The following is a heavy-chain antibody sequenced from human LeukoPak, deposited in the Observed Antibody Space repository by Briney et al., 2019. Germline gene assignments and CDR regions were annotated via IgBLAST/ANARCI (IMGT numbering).Heavy chain of an antibody. Sequence: GGSLRLSCAASGFTFSSYWMSWVRQAPGKGLEWVSAISGSGGSTYYADSVKGRFTISRDNSKNTLYLQMNSLRAEDTAVYYCAKVPTIGRCYGMDVWGQGTTVTVSS. D-gene: IGHD3-16*01. V-gene: IGHV3-23*01. CDR3: AKVPTIGRCYGMDV. CDR2: ISGSGGST. J-gene: IGHJ6*02. CDR1: GFTFSSYW.